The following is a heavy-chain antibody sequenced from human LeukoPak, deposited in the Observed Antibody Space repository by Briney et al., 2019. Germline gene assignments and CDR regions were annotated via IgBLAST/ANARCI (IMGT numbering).Heavy chain of an antibody. V-gene: IGHV1-8*01. Sequence: ASVKASCKASGYTFTSYDINWVRLATGQGLEWMGWMNPNSGNTGYAQKFQGRVTMTRNTSISTAYMELSSLRSEDTAVYYCARARSGWYPDYWGQGTLVTVSS. CDR3: ARARSGWYPDY. J-gene: IGHJ4*02. D-gene: IGHD6-19*01. CDR1: GYTFTSYD. CDR2: MNPNSGNT.